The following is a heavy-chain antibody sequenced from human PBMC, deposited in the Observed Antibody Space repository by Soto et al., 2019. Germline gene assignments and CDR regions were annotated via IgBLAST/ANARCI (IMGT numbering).Heavy chain of an antibody. CDR1: GYTFTGYY. CDR3: AITHPPNCSSTSCYTSYYYYGMDV. J-gene: IGHJ6*02. V-gene: IGHV1-2*04. D-gene: IGHD2-2*02. CDR2: INPNSGGT. Sequence: AASVKVSCKASGYTFTGYYMHWVRQAPGQGLEWMGWINPNSGGTNYAQKFQGWVTMTRDTSISTAYMELSRLRSDDTAVYYCAITHPPNCSSTSCYTSYYYYGMDVWGQGTTVTVSS.